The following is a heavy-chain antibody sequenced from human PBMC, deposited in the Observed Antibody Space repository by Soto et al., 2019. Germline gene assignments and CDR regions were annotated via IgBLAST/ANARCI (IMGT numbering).Heavy chain of an antibody. CDR3: AKSAWAIAVAGIDYYYYYGMDV. CDR2: ISGSGGST. J-gene: IGHJ6*02. V-gene: IGHV3-23*01. Sequence: EVQLLESGGGLVQPGGSLRLSCAASGFTFSSYAMSWVRQAPGKGLEWVSAISGSGGSTYYADSVKGRFTISRDNSKNTLYLQMNSLRAEDTAVYYCAKSAWAIAVAGIDYYYYYGMDVWGQGTTVTVSS. CDR1: GFTFSSYA. D-gene: IGHD6-19*01.